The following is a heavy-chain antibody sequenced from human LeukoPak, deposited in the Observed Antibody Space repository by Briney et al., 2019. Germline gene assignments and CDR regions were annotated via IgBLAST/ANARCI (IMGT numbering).Heavy chain of an antibody. CDR2: INPNSGGT. Sequence: ASVKVSCKASGYTFTGYYMHWVRQAPGQGLEWMGWINPNSGGTNYAQKFQGRVTMTRDTSISTAYMELSRLRSDDTAVYYCARDPRTTIFGVVTPFDYWAREPWSPSPQ. CDR3: ARDPRTTIFGVVTPFDY. V-gene: IGHV1-2*02. D-gene: IGHD3-3*01. CDR1: GYTFTGYY. J-gene: IGHJ4*02.